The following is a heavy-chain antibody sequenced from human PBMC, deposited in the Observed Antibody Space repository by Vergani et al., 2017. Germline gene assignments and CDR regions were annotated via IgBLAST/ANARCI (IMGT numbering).Heavy chain of an antibody. CDR1: GYTFTGYY. D-gene: IGHD6-6*01. CDR3: ARGIAARSSFDY. J-gene: IGHJ4*02. Sequence: QVQLVQSGAEVKKPGASVKVSCKASGYTFTGYYMHWVRQAPGQGLEWMGWIHPNSGGTNYAPKFQGWVTITRDPSISTAYMELSRLRSDDTAVYYGARGIAARSSFDYWGQGTLVTVSS. CDR2: IHPNSGGT. V-gene: IGHV1-2*04.